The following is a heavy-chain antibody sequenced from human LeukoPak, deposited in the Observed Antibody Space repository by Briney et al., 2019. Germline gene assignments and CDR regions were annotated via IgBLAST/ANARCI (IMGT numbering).Heavy chain of an antibody. V-gene: IGHV3-30*03. Sequence: GRSLRLSCAASGFTFSSYGMHWVRQAPGKGLEWVAVISYDGSHKYSADSVKGRFTISRDNSKNTLYLQMNSLRTEDTAVYYCAREVGWFDPWGQGTLVTVSS. CDR1: GFTFSSYG. CDR3: AREVGWFDP. CDR2: ISYDGSHK. J-gene: IGHJ5*02.